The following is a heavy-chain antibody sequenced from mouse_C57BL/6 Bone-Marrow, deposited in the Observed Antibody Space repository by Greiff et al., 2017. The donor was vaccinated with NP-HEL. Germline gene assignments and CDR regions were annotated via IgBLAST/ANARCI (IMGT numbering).Heavy chain of an antibody. CDR3: ARVISLFDY. J-gene: IGHJ2*01. V-gene: IGHV1-19*01. Sequence: EVQLQQSGPVLVKPGASVKMSCKASGYTFTDYYMNWVKQSHGKSLEWIGVINPYNGGTSYNQKFKGKATLTVDKSSSTAYMELNSLTSEDSAVYYCARVISLFDYWGQGTTLTVSS. CDR2: INPYNGGT. CDR1: GYTFTDYY.